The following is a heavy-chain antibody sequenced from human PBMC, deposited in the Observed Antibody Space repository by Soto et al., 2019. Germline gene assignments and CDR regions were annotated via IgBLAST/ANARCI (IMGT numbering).Heavy chain of an antibody. D-gene: IGHD3-3*01. J-gene: IGHJ6*03. Sequence: GGSLRLSCVASGVTFSSYAMSWVRKAPGKGLEWVSAISGSGGSTYYADSVKGRFTISRDNSKNTLYLQMNSLRAEDTAVYYCAKMEGYDFWSGYLDYYYYMDVWGKGTTVTVSS. V-gene: IGHV3-23*01. CDR2: ISGSGGST. CDR3: AKMEGYDFWSGYLDYYYYMDV. CDR1: GVTFSSYA.